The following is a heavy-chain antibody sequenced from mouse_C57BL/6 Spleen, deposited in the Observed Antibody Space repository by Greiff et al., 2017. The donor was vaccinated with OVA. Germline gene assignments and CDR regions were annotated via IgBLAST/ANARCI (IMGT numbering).Heavy chain of an antibody. CDR3: ASKSNYGFAY. CDR1: GYSITSGYY. Sequence: EVKLQESGPGLVKPSQSLSLTCSVTGYSITSGYYWNWIRQFPGNKLEWMGYISYDGSNNYNPSLKNRISITRDTSKNQFFLKLNSVTTEDTATYYCASKSNYGFAYWGQGTLVTVSA. J-gene: IGHJ3*01. V-gene: IGHV3-6*01. D-gene: IGHD2-5*01. CDR2: ISYDGSN.